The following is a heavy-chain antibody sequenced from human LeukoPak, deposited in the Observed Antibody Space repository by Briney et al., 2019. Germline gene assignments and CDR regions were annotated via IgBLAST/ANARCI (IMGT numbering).Heavy chain of an antibody. CDR2: ISGSGDST. D-gene: IGHD5/OR15-5a*01. CDR3: AKVPQTLYVPQYYFDY. CDR1: GFTFSNYA. Sequence: GGSLRLSCAASGFTFSNYAMPWVRQAPGKGLEWVSTISGSGDSTYYSDSVKGRFTISRDNSENTLYLQMNSLRAEDTAVYYCAKVPQTLYVPQYYFDYWGQGTLVTVSS. J-gene: IGHJ4*02. V-gene: IGHV3-23*01.